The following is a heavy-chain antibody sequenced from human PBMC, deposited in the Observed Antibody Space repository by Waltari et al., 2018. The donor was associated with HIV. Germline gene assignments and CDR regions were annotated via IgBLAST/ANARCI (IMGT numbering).Heavy chain of an antibody. J-gene: IGHJ1*01. CDR1: GGSISSSSYY. D-gene: IGHD5-12*01. CDR2: IYYSGST. V-gene: IGHV4-39*07. Sequence: QLQLQESGPGLVKPSETLSLTCTVSGGSISSSSYYWGWIRQPPGKGLEWIGSIYYSGSTYSNPSLKSRVTISVDTSKNQFSLKLSSVTAADTAVYYCARVSREMATIKYFQHWGQGTLVTVSS. CDR3: ARVSREMATIKYFQH.